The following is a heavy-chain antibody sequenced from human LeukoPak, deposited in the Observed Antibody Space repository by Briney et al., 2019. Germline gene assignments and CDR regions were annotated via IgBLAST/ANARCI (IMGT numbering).Heavy chain of an antibody. CDR1: GFTFSGYW. D-gene: IGHD5-24*01. Sequence: GGSLRLSCEASGFTFSGYWMSWVRQAPGKGLEWVASISPDGSQKLYVDSVKGRFTISRDDTKGSLYLQMNSLGAEDTAMYYCAKLLGTATTYDSWGQGTRVTVSS. CDR2: ISPDGSQK. CDR3: AKLLGTATTYDS. J-gene: IGHJ4*02. V-gene: IGHV3-7*01.